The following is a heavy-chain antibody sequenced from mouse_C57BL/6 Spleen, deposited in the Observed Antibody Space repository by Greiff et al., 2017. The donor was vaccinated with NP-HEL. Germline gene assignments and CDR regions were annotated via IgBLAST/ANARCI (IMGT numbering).Heavy chain of an antibody. CDR1: GYSFTGYY. CDR3: ARWHYYGFAY. V-gene: IGHV1-42*01. Sequence: VHVKQSGPELVKPGASVKISCKASGYSFTGYYMNWVKQSPEKSLEWIGEINPSTGGTTYNQKFKAKATLTVDKSSSTAYMQLKSLTSEDSAVYYCARWHYYGFAYWGQGTLVTVSA. D-gene: IGHD1-1*01. CDR2: INPSTGGT. J-gene: IGHJ3*01.